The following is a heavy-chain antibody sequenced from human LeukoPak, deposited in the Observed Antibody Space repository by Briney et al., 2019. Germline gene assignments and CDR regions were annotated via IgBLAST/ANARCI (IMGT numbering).Heavy chain of an antibody. CDR3: ARGYSSGCYYYYYYNTVV. CDR1: GGSISSYY. CDR2: IYTSGST. J-gene: IGHJ6*03. D-gene: IGHD6-25*01. Sequence: SETLSLTCTVSGGSISSYYWSWIRQPPGKGLEWIGYIYTSGSTNYNPSLKSRVTISVDTSKNQFSLKLSSVTAADTAVYYCARGYSSGCYYYYYYNTVVRGKGTTVTVSS. V-gene: IGHV4-4*09.